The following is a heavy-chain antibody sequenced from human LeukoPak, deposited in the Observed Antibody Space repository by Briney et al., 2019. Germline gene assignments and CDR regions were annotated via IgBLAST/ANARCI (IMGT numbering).Heavy chain of an antibody. CDR1: GGSFSGYY. CDR3: ARVSSAGIWDY. J-gene: IGHJ4*02. D-gene: IGHD6-19*01. Sequence: PSETLSLTCTVSGGSFSGYYWSWIRQPAGKGLEWTGRIYTSGSTNYNPSLKSRVTMSVDTSKNQFSLKLSSVTAADTAVYYCARVSSAGIWDYWGQGTLVTVSS. V-gene: IGHV4-4*07. CDR2: IYTSGST.